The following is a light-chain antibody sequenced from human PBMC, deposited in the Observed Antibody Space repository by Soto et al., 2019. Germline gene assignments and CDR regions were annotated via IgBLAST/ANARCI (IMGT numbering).Light chain of an antibody. Sequence: DIQLTQSPSFLSASVGDTVTITCRASQGMSTYLDWYHQNPGKVPKLLILSASTLQRGLPPRFSGGGSGTEFTLTISTLEPDDSRIYYCEQRNVYQLAFGGGTNVEIK. CDR1: QGMSTY. CDR2: SAS. CDR3: EQRNVYQLA. J-gene: IGKJ4*01. V-gene: IGKV1-9*01.